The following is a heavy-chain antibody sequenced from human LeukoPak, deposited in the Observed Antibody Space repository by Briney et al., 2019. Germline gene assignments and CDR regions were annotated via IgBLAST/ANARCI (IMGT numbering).Heavy chain of an antibody. D-gene: IGHD3-22*01. CDR1: GYTFTSYY. CDR2: INPSGGST. J-gene: IGHJ3*02. CDR3: ARDIADSSGYRDAFDI. Sequence: ASVKVSCKASGYTFTSYYMHWVRQAPGQGLEWMGIINPSGGSTSYAQKFQGRVTMTRDTSTSTVYMELSSLRSEDTAVYYCARDIADSSGYRDAFDIWGQGTMVTVSS. V-gene: IGHV1-46*01.